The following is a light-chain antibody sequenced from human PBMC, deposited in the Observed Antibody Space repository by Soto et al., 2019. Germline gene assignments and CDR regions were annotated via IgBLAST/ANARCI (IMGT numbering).Light chain of an antibody. CDR2: DAS. V-gene: IGKV1-33*01. J-gene: IGKJ4*01. Sequence: DIQMTQSPSSLSASVGDRVTITCQASQDLINYLNWYQQKPGKAPKLLIYDASNLETGVPSRFSGSGSGTDFTFTISSLQPEDIATYYCQQYDNLPLTFGGGNKVEIK. CDR3: QQYDNLPLT. CDR1: QDLINY.